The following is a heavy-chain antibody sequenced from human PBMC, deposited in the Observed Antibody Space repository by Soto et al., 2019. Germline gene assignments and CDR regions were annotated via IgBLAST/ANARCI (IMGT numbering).Heavy chain of an antibody. CDR2: IDPSDSYT. J-gene: IGHJ6*02. V-gene: IGHV5-10-1*01. CDR1: GYSFTSYW. CDR3: AGTGPRYCSSTSCYTDYYYYGMDV. D-gene: IGHD2-2*02. Sequence: PGESLKISCKGPGYSFTSYWISWVRQMPGKGLEWMGRIDPSDSYTNYSPSFQGHVTISADKSISTAYLQWSSLKASDTAMYYCAGTGPRYCSSTSCYTDYYYYGMDVWGQGTTVTVSS.